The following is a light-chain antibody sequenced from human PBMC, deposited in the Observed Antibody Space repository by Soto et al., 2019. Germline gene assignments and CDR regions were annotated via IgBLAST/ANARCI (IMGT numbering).Light chain of an antibody. J-gene: IGKJ1*01. CDR3: QQYGSSGT. Sequence: EIVLMQSPGTLSLSPGERDNLXCRASQSVSNNYLAWYQQKPGQAPRLLIYGASNRATGIPDRFSGSGSGTDFTLTISRLEPEDFAVYYCQQYGSSGTFGQGTKVDIK. CDR2: GAS. CDR1: QSVSNNY. V-gene: IGKV3-20*01.